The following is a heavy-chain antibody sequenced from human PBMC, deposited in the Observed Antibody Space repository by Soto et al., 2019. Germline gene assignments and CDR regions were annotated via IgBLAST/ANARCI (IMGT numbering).Heavy chain of an antibody. J-gene: IGHJ6*02. CDR1: GFIFSRYG. CDR2: ISYDGSNK. CDR3: AKDLGSGKPYYYYATDV. D-gene: IGHD3-10*01. V-gene: IGHV3-30*18. Sequence: GGSLRLSCEASGFIFSRYGMHWVRQAPGKGLEWVAVISYDGSNKYYAESVKGRFIISRDKSENTLYLQMNSLRAEDTAVYYCAKDLGSGKPYYYYATDVWGQGTTVTVSS.